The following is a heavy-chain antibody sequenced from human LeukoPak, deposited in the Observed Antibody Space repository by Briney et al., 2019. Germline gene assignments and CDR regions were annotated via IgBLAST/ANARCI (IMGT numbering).Heavy chain of an antibody. CDR3: ARLRADVFDI. CDR1: GFTFSRSW. Sequence: GGSLILSCAASGFTFSRSWMSWVRQAPGKGLEWVANIKENGSEKNYVDSVKGRFTISRDNAKNSLYLQMNSLRAEDTAVYFCARLRADVFDIWGQGTMVTVSS. V-gene: IGHV3-7*05. D-gene: IGHD4-17*01. CDR2: IKENGSEK. J-gene: IGHJ3*02.